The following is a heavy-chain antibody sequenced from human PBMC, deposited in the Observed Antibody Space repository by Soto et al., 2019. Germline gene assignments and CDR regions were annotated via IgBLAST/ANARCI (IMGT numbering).Heavy chain of an antibody. J-gene: IGHJ4*02. CDR2: IYYSGST. Sequence: PCETQSLTCTVSGGSISSGGYYWSWIRQPPGKGLEWIGYIYYSGSTNYNPSLKSRVTISVDTSKNQFSLKLSSVTAADTAVYYCARGSIFGVVIIHFDYWGQGTLVTVSS. D-gene: IGHD3-3*01. V-gene: IGHV4-61*08. CDR3: ARGSIFGVVIIHFDY. CDR1: GGSISSGGYY.